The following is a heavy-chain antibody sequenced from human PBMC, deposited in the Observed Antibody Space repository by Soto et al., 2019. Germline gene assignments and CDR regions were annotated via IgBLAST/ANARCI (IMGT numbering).Heavy chain of an antibody. CDR1: GFTFRDYF. J-gene: IGHJ4*02. Sequence: QVQLVESGGGLVKPGGSLRLSCAASGFTFRDYFMSWIRQAPGKGLEWIAHIDGSGGTIFHADSVKGRFTVSRDNAKNSLYLQMDSLRVEDTAVYHCVSDYWGSVDNWGQGTLVTVSS. CDR2: IDGSGGTI. V-gene: IGHV3-11*01. CDR3: VSDYWGSVDN. D-gene: IGHD7-27*01.